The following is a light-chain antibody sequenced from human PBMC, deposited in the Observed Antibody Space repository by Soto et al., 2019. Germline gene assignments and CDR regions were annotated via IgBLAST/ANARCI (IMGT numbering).Light chain of an antibody. Sequence: EIVLTQSPGTLSLSPGERATLSCRASRSVSSSYLAWYQQKPGQAPRLLIYGASSRATGIPDRFSGSGSGTDFTLTISRLEPEDFTVYYCQQYGISPFTFGPGTKVDV. V-gene: IGKV3-20*01. CDR2: GAS. CDR3: QQYGISPFT. CDR1: RSVSSSY. J-gene: IGKJ3*01.